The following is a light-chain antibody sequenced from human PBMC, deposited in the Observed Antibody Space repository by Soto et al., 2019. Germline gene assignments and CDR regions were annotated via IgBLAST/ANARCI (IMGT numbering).Light chain of an antibody. Sequence: NFMLTQPHSVSESPGKTVTISCTRSSGSIASNFVQWYQQRPGSAPTTVIYDDNQRPSGVPDRFSGSVDSSSNSASLTISGLKTEDEADYYCQSCDGSNVFGTGTKLTVL. CDR1: SGSIASNF. CDR3: QSCDGSNV. V-gene: IGLV6-57*04. CDR2: DDN. J-gene: IGLJ1*01.